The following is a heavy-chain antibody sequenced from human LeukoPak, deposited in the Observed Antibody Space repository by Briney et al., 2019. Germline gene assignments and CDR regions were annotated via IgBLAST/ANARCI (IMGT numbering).Heavy chain of an antibody. CDR3: ARGPEVITFSRTDY. CDR2: ISSSSNYI. V-gene: IGHV3-21*01. Sequence: PGGSLRRSCAASGFTSSIYSMSWVRQAPGQGLEWVSSISSSSNYIYYADSVKGRFTISRDDAEDSLYLQMHSLRAEDTAVYYCARGPEVITFSRTDYWGQGTLVTVSS. CDR1: GFTSSIYS. J-gene: IGHJ4*02.